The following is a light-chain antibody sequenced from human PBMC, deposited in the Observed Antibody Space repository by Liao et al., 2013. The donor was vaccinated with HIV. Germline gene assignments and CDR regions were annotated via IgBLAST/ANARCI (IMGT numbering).Light chain of an antibody. V-gene: IGLV3-1*01. CDR2: QDV. Sequence: SYELTQPPSVSVSPGQTATIACSGDNLGDKYASWYQQKPGQSPVMVIYQDVQRPSGIPERFSGSNSGNTATLTISGTQPIDEAVYYCQTWDSGTGVFGGGTKLTVL. J-gene: IGLJ2*01. CDR1: NLGDKY. CDR3: QTWDSGTGV.